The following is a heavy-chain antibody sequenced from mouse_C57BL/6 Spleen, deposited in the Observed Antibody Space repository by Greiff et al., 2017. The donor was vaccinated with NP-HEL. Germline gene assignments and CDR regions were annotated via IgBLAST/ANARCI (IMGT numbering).Heavy chain of an antibody. CDR2: IYPGDGDT. CDR3: ARGEGWGIFDY. J-gene: IGHJ2*01. D-gene: IGHD3-3*01. V-gene: IGHV1-82*01. CDR1: GYAFSSSW. Sequence: VQGVESGPELVKPGASVKISCKASGYAFSSSWMNWVKQRPGKGLEWIGRIYPGDGDTNYNGKFKGKATLTADKSSSTAYMQLSSLTSEDSAVYFCARGEGWGIFDYWGQGTTLTVSS.